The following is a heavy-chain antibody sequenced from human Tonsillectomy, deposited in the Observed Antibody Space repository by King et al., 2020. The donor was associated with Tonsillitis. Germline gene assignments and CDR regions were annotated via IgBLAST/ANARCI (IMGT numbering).Heavy chain of an antibody. CDR3: AKDYYLMYGGIDTFDM. CDR2: IPYDGSKT. V-gene: IGHV3-30*02. J-gene: IGHJ3*02. D-gene: IGHD4-23*01. CDR1: GFIFSSYG. Sequence: VQLVESGGGVVQPGGSLKLSCAASGFIFSSYGMHWVRQAPGKGLEWVAFIPYDGSKTYYGDSVKGRFTISRDNSKKTLSLQMNSLRTEDTAVYYCAKDYYLMYGGIDTFDMWGQGTMVTVSS.